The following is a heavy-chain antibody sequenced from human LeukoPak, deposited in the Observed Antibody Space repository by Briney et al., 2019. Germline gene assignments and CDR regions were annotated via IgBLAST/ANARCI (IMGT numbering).Heavy chain of an antibody. CDR2: IYDSGST. Sequence: SETLSLTCTVSGGSISSYYWSWIRQPPGKGLEWIGYIYDSGSTNYNPSLKSRVTISVDTSKNRFSLKLSSVTAADTALYYCARGIWEMATIPYWYFDIWGRGTLVTVSS. J-gene: IGHJ2*01. D-gene: IGHD5-24*01. V-gene: IGHV4-59*12. CDR1: GGSISSYY. CDR3: ARGIWEMATIPYWYFDI.